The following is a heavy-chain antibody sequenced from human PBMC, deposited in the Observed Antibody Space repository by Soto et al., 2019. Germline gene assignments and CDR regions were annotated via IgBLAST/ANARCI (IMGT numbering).Heavy chain of an antibody. Sequence: EVQLVESGGILVQPGGSLRLSCVASGFSFSNYAMHWVRQAPGKGLEYVSAISNNGVSTYYANSVKGRFIISRDNSKNTLYLQMGRLRAEAMAVYYCAIGGPYQLLSDFDYWGQGTLVTLSS. D-gene: IGHD2-2*01. CDR1: GFSFSNYA. CDR3: AIGGPYQLLSDFDY. CDR2: ISNNGVST. V-gene: IGHV3-64*01. J-gene: IGHJ4*02.